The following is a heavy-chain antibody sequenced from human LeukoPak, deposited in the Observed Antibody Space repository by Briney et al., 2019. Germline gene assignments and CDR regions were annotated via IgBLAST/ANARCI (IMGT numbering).Heavy chain of an antibody. V-gene: IGHV3-23*01. CDR3: AKGVSGYGSGRPFDY. Sequence: PGGSLRLPCAASGFTFSSYAMIWDRQAPGKGLEWVSLISDSGSSTYYPDSVKGRFTICRDNSKNTVYLQMNSLRAEDTAVYYCAKGVSGYGSGRPFDYWGQGTLVTVSP. CDR1: GFTFSSYA. CDR2: ISDSGSST. J-gene: IGHJ4*02. D-gene: IGHD3-10*01.